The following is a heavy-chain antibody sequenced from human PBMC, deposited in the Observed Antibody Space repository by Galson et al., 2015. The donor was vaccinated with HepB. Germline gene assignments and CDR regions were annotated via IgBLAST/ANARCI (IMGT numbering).Heavy chain of an antibody. CDR2: IIPIFGTA. J-gene: IGHJ5*02. CDR3: AKGYCSGGSCYSGWFDP. D-gene: IGHD2-15*01. V-gene: IGHV1-69*06. CDR1: GGTFSSYA. Sequence: SVKVSCKASGGTFSSYAISWVRQAPGQGLEWMGGIIPIFGTANYAQKFQGRVTITADKSTSTAYMELSSLRSEDTAVYYCAKGYCSGGSCYSGWFDPWGQGTLVTVSS.